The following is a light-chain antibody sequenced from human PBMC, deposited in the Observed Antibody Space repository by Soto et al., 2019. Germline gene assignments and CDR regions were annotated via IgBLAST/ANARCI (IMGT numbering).Light chain of an antibody. CDR2: GNN. J-gene: IGLJ2*01. Sequence: QLVLTQPPSVSGAPGQRVTISCAGSSSNIGANYDVQWYQQLPGTAPKLLMYGNNNRPSGVPDRISGSKSGTSASLAITGLQAEDEAHYYCQSYDSSLSGVVFGGGTKVTVL. CDR1: SSNIGANYD. V-gene: IGLV1-40*01. CDR3: QSYDSSLSGVV.